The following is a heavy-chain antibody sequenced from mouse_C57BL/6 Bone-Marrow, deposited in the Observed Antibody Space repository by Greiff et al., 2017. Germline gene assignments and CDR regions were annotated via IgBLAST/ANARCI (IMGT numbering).Heavy chain of an antibody. D-gene: IGHD1-1*01. CDR2: ISYDGSN. V-gene: IGHV3-6*01. CDR1: GYSITSGYY. Sequence: EVQLVESGPGLVKPSQSLSLTCSVTGYSITSGYYWNWIRQFPGNKLEWMGYISYDGSNNYNPSLKNRISITRDTSKNQFFLKLNSVTTEDTATYYCARRDYSSLVLFDYWGQGTTLTVSS. CDR3: ARRDYSSLVLFDY. J-gene: IGHJ2*01.